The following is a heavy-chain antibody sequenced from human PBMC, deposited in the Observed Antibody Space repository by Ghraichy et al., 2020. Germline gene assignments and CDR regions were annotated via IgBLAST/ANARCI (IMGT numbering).Heavy chain of an antibody. J-gene: IGHJ4*01. V-gene: IGHV7-4-1*02. CDR1: GYTVTTYP. CDR3: ARGYGGNSGKYYFDS. CDR2: INTNTGNP. Sequence: ASVKVSCQAAGYTVTTYPMNWVRQAPGHGLEWMGWINTNTGNPMYAQGFTGRFVFSLDTSVSTAYLQISSLKAEDTAVYYCARGYGGNSGKYYFDSWGHGTLVTVSS. D-gene: IGHD4-23*01.